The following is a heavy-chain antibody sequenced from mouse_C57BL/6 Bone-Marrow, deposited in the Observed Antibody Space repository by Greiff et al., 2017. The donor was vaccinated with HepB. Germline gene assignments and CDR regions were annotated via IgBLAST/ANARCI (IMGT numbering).Heavy chain of an antibody. CDR3: ARHSNPAWFAY. CDR1: GFTFSDYY. V-gene: IGHV5-12*01. J-gene: IGHJ3*01. CDR2: ISNGGGST. D-gene: IGHD2-5*01. Sequence: EVHLVESGGGLVQPGGSLKLSCAASGFTFSDYYMYWVRQTPEKRLEWVAYISNGGGSTYYPDTVKGRFTISRDNAKNTLYLQISRLKSEDTAMYYCARHSNPAWFAYWGQGTLVTVSA.